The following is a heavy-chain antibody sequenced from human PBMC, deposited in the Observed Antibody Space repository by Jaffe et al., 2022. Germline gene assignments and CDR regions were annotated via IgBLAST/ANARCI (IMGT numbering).Heavy chain of an antibody. CDR2: IHRSGST. Sequence: QVQLQESGPGLVKPSGTLSLTCAVSGDSISSNNWWSWVRQPPGKGLEWIGEIHRSGSTNYNPSLKSRVTISVDKSTNQFSLRLNSLTAADTAVYYCVRVYYDFWSGYSEHFDYWGQGTLVTVSS. J-gene: IGHJ4*02. V-gene: IGHV4-4*02. CDR3: VRVYYDFWSGYSEHFDY. CDR1: GDSISSNNW. D-gene: IGHD3-3*01.